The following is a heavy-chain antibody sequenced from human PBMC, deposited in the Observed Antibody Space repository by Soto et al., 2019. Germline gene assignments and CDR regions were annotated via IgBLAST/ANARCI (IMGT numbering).Heavy chain of an antibody. CDR1: GGSVSSGSYY. D-gene: IGHD3-22*01. CDR2: IYYSGST. V-gene: IGHV4-61*01. CDR3: ARIHHYDTTPHFAY. Sequence: PSETLSLTCTVSGGSVSSGSYYWSWIRQPPGKGLEWIGYIYYSGSTNYNPSLKSGVAISVDTSKNQFYLQLRSVTDAPTAVYYCARIHHYDTTPHFAYWGQGTLVTASS. J-gene: IGHJ4*02.